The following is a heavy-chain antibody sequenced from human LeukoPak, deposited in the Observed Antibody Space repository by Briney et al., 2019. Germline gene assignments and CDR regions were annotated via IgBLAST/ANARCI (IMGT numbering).Heavy chain of an antibody. CDR1: GYTFTGYY. Sequence: GASVKVSCKASGYTFTGYYMHWVRQAPGQGLEWMGWINPNSGGTNYAQKFQGRVTMTRDTSIGTAYMELSRLRSDDTAVYYCARDEGQWLGGYYYGMDVWGQGTTVTVSS. CDR2: INPNSGGT. J-gene: IGHJ6*02. V-gene: IGHV1-2*02. D-gene: IGHD6-19*01. CDR3: ARDEGQWLGGYYYGMDV.